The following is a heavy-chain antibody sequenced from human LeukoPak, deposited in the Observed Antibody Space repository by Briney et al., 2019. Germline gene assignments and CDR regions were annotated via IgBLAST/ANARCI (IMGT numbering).Heavy chain of an antibody. J-gene: IGHJ6*03. CDR2: ISYDGSNK. CDR3: ARDSAMVTLGWWFTYYYYYMDV. CDR1: GFTFSSYA. D-gene: IGHD5-18*01. V-gene: IGHV3-30*01. Sequence: GGSLRLSCAASGFTFSSYAMHWVRQAPGKGLEWVAVISYDGSNKYYADSVKGRFTISRDNSKNTLYLQMNSLRAEDTAVYYCARDSAMVTLGWWFTYYYYYMDVWGKGTTVTVSS.